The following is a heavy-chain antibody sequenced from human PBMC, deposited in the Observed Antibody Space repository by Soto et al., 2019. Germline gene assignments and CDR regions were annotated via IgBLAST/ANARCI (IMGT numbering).Heavy chain of an antibody. D-gene: IGHD6-19*01. J-gene: IGHJ4*02. CDR2: IWYDGSNK. V-gene: IGHV3-33*01. CDR3: ARDLQDVAAPPFDY. Sequence: QVQLVESGGGVVQPGRSLRLSCAASGFTFSSYGMHWVRQAPGKGLEWVAVIWYDGSNKYYADSAKGRFTISRDNSKNTLYLQMNSLRAEDTAVYYCARDLQDVAAPPFDYWGQGTLVTVSS. CDR1: GFTFSSYG.